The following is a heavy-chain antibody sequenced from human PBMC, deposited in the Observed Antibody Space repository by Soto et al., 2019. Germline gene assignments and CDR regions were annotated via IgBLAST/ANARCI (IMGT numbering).Heavy chain of an antibody. CDR3: ARDHINGWKFDY. CDR2: IKQDGSQN. D-gene: IGHD6-19*01. V-gene: IGHV3-7*01. Sequence: EVQLVESGGGLVQPGGSLRLSCAASGSTFSNYWMSWVRQAPGKGLEWVANIKQDGSQNYYVDSVKGRFTTARDNTKNSIYLQMNSLRDEDTAMYDCARDHINGWKFDYWGRGTLVTVSS. J-gene: IGHJ4*02. CDR1: GSTFSNYW.